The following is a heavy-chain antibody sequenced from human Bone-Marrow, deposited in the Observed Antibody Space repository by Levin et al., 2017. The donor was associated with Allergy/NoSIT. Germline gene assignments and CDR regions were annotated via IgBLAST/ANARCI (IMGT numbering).Heavy chain of an antibody. V-gene: IGHV4-30-2*01. Sequence: PSETLSLTCAVSGGSISSGGYSWSWIRQPPGKGLEWIGYIYHSGSTYYNPSLKSRVTISVDRSKNQFSLKLSSVTAADTAVYYCARAKGGGYDYRPFFDYWGQGTLVTVSS. D-gene: IGHD5-12*01. CDR3: ARAKGGGYDYRPFFDY. J-gene: IGHJ4*02. CDR1: GGSISSGGYS. CDR2: IYHSGST.